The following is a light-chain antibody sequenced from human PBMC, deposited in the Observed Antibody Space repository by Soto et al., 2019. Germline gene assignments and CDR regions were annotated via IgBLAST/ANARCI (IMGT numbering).Light chain of an antibody. CDR1: SSNIGSNT. CDR2: TNN. J-gene: IGLJ2*01. CDR3: AAWDDSLNGVV. Sequence: QSVLTQPPSASGTPGQRVTISCSGSSSNIGSNTVSWYQQLPGTAPKLLIYTNNQRPSGVPGRFSGSKSGTSASLAISGLQSEDEADYYCAAWDDSLNGVVFGGGTKVTVL. V-gene: IGLV1-44*01.